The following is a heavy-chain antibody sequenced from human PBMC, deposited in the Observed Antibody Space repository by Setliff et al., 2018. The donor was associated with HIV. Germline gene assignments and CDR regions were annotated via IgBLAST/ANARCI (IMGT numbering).Heavy chain of an antibody. J-gene: IGHJ4*02. CDR1: GFTFRSYG. Sequence: HPGGSLRLSCAASGFTFRSYGMHWVRQAPGKGLEWVAVIWYDGSNKYYADSVKGRFTISRDNSKNTLYLQMNSLRAEDTAVYYCAKGSLPSGYSYGFFDYWGQGTLVTVSS. V-gene: IGHV3-33*06. D-gene: IGHD5-18*01. CDR2: IWYDGSNK. CDR3: AKGSLPSGYSYGFFDY.